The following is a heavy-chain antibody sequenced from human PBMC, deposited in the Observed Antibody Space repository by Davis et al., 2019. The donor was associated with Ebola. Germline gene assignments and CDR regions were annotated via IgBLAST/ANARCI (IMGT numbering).Heavy chain of an antibody. CDR3: ATGSRFFDY. J-gene: IGHJ4*02. Sequence: SETLSLTCAVSGASVSSGIYYWGWVRQPPGKGLEWFGCVSFSGSTYYSPSLKTRATMSRDTSKNQFSLRLSSVTAADTAVYYCATGSRFFDYWGQGTLVTVSS. D-gene: IGHD3-10*01. V-gene: IGHV4-39*01. CDR2: VSFSGST. CDR1: GASVSSGIYY.